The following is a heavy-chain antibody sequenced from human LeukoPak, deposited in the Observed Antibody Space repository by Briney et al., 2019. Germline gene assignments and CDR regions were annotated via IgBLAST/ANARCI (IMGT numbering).Heavy chain of an antibody. V-gene: IGHV3-64D*09. CDR2: INDSGGTK. J-gene: IGHJ4*02. CDR1: GFTFSSYA. Sequence: GVSLRLSCSASGFTFSSYAMHWVRQGPGKGLEYVSGINDSGGTKHYADSVKGRFTISRDDSKNTLYLQMSSLRAEDTAVYYCVKDLSGRYTFDYWGQGTLVTVST. CDR3: VKDLSGRYTFDY. D-gene: IGHD1-26*01.